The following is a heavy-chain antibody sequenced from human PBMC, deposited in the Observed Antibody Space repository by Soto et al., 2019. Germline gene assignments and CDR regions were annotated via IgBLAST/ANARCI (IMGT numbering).Heavy chain of an antibody. CDR1: GYALSNND. CDR2: MNPNSGNG. V-gene: IGHV1-8*01. J-gene: IGHJ5*02. CDR3: ARMATSGTLIWSDP. Sequence: QVQLVQSGAEVKEPGASVKVSCQASGYALSNNDISWVRHVSGQGLEWMGWMNPNSGNGGYAQKFQGRVTMTRDTSTSTAYLELGSLASDDTASYYFARMATSGTLIWSDPLGQGTLFTVSA.